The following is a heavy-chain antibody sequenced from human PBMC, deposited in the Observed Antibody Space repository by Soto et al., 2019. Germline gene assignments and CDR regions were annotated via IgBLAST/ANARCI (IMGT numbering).Heavy chain of an antibody. Sequence: QVQLLQSGAEVKKPGASVKVSCKASGYTFTNYAMHWVRQAPGQRLEWMGWINAGNGNTKYSQKFQGRVTITRDTSASTAYMDLSSLRSEDTAVYYCARGPGGPDGPGDYWGQGTLVTVSS. V-gene: IGHV1-3*01. CDR3: ARGPGGPDGPGDY. J-gene: IGHJ4*02. CDR1: GYTFTNYA. CDR2: INAGNGNT. D-gene: IGHD2-15*01.